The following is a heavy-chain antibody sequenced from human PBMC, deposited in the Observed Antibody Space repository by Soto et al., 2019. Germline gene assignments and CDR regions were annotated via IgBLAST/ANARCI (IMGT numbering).Heavy chain of an antibody. V-gene: IGHV4-59*01. D-gene: IGHD6-13*01. J-gene: IGHJ6*02. CDR3: AKDQTSEEKIAAAGVYGMDV. CDR1: GGSISSYY. CDR2: IYYSGST. Sequence: PLETLSLTCTVSGGSISSYYWSWIRQPPGKGLEWIGYIYYSGSTNYNPSLKSRVTISVDTSKNQFSLKLSSVTAADTAVYYCAKDQTSEEKIAAAGVYGMDVWGQGTTVTVSS.